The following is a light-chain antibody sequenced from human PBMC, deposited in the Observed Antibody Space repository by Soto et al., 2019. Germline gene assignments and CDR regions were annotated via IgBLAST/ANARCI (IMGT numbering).Light chain of an antibody. CDR1: QRVSDN. V-gene: IGKV3-15*01. CDR2: GAS. CDR3: HQYNQWPRT. Sequence: EIVMTQSPATLSVSPGERATLSCRASQRVSDNLAWYQQKPGQAPRLLISGASTRATGIPARFSGSGSGTEFTLTISSLQSEDFAVYYCHQYNQWPRTFGQGTKVDIK. J-gene: IGKJ1*01.